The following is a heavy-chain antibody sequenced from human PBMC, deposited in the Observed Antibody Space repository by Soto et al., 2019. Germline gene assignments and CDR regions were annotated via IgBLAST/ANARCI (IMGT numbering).Heavy chain of an antibody. CDR2: IYYSGIT. Sequence: PSATLAITCTGSGGSISSYYWSWIRQPPGKGLEWIGYIYYSGITNYTPSLKSRVTISVDTSKNQFPLKLSSVPAADTAVFYCARHTLHSSSGYGGGYYYYGMDVWGQGTTVTVSS. D-gene: IGHD6-13*01. CDR1: GGSISSYY. CDR3: ARHTLHSSSGYGGGYYYYGMDV. V-gene: IGHV4-59*01. J-gene: IGHJ6*02.